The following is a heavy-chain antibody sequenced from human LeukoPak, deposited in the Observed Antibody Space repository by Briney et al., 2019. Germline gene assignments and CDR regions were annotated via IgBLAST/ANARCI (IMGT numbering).Heavy chain of an antibody. J-gene: IGHJ6*02. CDR2: SYYSAST. CDR3: ARAQRGYSYGAHYYYYYGMDV. CDR1: GGFIRRYY. D-gene: IGHD5-18*01. V-gene: IGHV4-59*01. Sequence: SETLPLTCTGCGGFIRRYYWSWLRQPRWRGREGIGYSYYSASTNYNPSLKSRVTISVDTSTNQSYLKLSSVTAADTAVYYSARAQRGYSYGAHYYYYYGMDVWGQGTTVTVSS.